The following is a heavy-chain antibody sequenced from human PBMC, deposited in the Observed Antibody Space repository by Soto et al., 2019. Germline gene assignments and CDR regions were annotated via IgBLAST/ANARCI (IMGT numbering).Heavy chain of an antibody. CDR1: GYTFTSYD. D-gene: IGHD2-2*02. CDR3: ARGRQPYCSSTSCYTHYYYYYMDV. J-gene: IGHJ6*03. V-gene: IGHV1-8*01. Sequence: ASVKVSCKASGYTFTSYDINWVRQATGQGLEWMGWMNPNSGNTGYAQKFQGRVTMTRNTSISTAYMELSSLRSEDTAVYYCARGRQPYCSSTSCYTHYYYYYMDVWGKGTTVTVSS. CDR2: MNPNSGNT.